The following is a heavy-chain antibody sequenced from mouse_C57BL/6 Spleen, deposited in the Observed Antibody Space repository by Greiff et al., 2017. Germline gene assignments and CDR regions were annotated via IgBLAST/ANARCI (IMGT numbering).Heavy chain of an antibody. V-gene: IGHV10-1*01. J-gene: IGHJ4*01. D-gene: IGHD1-1*01. CDR2: IRSKSNNYAT. Sequence: GGGLVQPKGSLKLSCAASGFSFNTYAMNWVRQAPGKGLEWVARIRSKSNNYATYYADSVKDRFTISRDDSESMLYLQMNNLKTEDTAMYYCVRPPYYGSSLYAMDYWGQGTSVTVSS. CDR1: GFSFNTYA. CDR3: VRPPYYGSSLYAMDY.